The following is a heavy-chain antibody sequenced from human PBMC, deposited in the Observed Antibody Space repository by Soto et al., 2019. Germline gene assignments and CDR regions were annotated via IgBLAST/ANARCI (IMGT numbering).Heavy chain of an antibody. J-gene: IGHJ4*02. CDR1: GFTFSTYS. D-gene: IGHD5-12*01. V-gene: IGHV3-48*02. CDR3: AREMATITEIDY. CDR2: ISYSSPTI. Sequence: LRLSCAASGFTFSTYSMNWVRQAPGKGLEWVSYISYSSPTIYYADSVKGRFTISRDNAKNSLYLQMNSLRDEDTAVYYCAREMATITEIDYWGQGTLVTVSS.